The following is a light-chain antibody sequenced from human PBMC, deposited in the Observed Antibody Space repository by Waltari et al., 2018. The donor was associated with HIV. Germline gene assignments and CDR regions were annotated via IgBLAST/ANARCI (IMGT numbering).Light chain of an antibody. V-gene: IGKV3-20*01. Sequence: EIVLTQSPGALSLSPGERATLSCRASQTLSSNYLAWYQQKPGQTPSLLIYDTSTRATGIPGRFSGSGSGTDFTLTITRLEPEDSAVYYCQQYVNSVTFGPGTKVEIK. J-gene: IGKJ3*01. CDR2: DTS. CDR3: QQYVNSVT. CDR1: QTLSSNY.